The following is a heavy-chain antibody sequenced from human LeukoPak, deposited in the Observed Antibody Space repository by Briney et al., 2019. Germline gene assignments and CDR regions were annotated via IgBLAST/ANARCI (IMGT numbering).Heavy chain of an antibody. CDR2: ISYDGSNK. V-gene: IGHV3-30*18. Sequence: LSLTCAVYGGSFSNYYWNWIRQAPGKGLEWVAVISYDGSNKYYADSVKGRFTTSRDNSKNTLYLQMNSLRAEDTAVYYCAKDSGTSILLYVMDVWGQGTTVTVSS. CDR3: AKDSGTSILLYVMDV. J-gene: IGHJ6*02. D-gene: IGHD3-10*01. CDR1: GGSFSNYY.